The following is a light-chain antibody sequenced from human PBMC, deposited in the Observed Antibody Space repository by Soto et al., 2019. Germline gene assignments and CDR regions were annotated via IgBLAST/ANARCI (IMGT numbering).Light chain of an antibody. CDR1: QSVSNMY. J-gene: IGKJ5*01. CDR3: QQYGDSPLIT. CDR2: GAS. Sequence: DIVLTQSPGTLSLSPGERATLSCRASQSVSNMYLAWYQQRPGQAPRLLIYGASNRATGISDRFSGSGSGTDFTLTINRLEPEDFAMYYCQQYGDSPLITFGQGTRLEIK. V-gene: IGKV3-20*01.